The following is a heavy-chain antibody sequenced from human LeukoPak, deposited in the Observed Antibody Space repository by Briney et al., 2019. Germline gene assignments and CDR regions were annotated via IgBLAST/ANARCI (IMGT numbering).Heavy chain of an antibody. CDR3: ARRTSYYFPY. J-gene: IGHJ4*02. CDR1: GFTFSGYA. V-gene: IGHV3-23*01. CDR2: ITGSGDSA. Sequence: GGSLRLSCAASGFTFSGYAMSWVRQAPGKGLEWVSTITGSGDSADYADSVKGRFTISRDNAKNTLYLQVNSLRVEDTAVYYCARRTSYYFPYWGQGTLVTVSS.